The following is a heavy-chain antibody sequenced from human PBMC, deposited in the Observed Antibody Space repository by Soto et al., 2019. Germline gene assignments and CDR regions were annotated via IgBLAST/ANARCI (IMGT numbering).Heavy chain of an antibody. CDR1: GFSVSTVGVG. Sequence: QITLNESGPTLVKPTQPLTLTCSFSGFSVSTVGVGVGWIRQPPGKALEWLALIYWDDDKRYNPSLKSRLTIIKDNSKDQVVLTMANMDPVDTATYYCARRLRISMALAFDIWGQVMLVTVSS. J-gene: IGHJ3*02. V-gene: IGHV2-5*02. D-gene: IGHD2-8*01. CDR3: ARRLRISMALAFDI. CDR2: IYWDDDK.